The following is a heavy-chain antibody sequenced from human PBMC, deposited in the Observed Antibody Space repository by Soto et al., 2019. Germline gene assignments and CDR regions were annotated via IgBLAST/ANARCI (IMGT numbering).Heavy chain of an antibody. V-gene: IGHV4-59*01. CDR2: IYYSGST. J-gene: IGHJ5*02. CDR1: GGSISSYY. D-gene: IGHD3-16*01. CDR3: ARQGWGNWFDP. Sequence: PSETLSLTCTVSGGSISSYYWSWIRQPPGKGLEWIGYIYYSGSTNYNPSLKSRVTKSVDTSKNQFSLKLSSVTAADTAVYYCARQGWGNWFDPWGQGTLVTVSS.